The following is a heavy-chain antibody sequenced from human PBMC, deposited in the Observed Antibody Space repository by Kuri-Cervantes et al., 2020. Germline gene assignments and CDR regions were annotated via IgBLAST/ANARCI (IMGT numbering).Heavy chain of an antibody. D-gene: IGHD4-11*01. V-gene: IGHV3-30*02. Sequence: GGSLRLSCAASGFTFSSYGMHWVRQAPGKGLEWVAFIRYDGSNKYYADSVKGRFTISRDNAKNSLYLQMNSLRAEDTAVYYCARDARESNYSPIDYWGQGTLVTVSS. CDR1: GFTFSSYG. CDR2: IRYDGSNK. J-gene: IGHJ4*02. CDR3: ARDARESNYSPIDY.